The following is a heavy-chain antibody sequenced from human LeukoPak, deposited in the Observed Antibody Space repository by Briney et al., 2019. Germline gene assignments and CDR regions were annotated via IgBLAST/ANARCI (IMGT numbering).Heavy chain of an antibody. CDR3: ARDLGVGSDYAYFDY. CDR2: ISRSSRTI. CDR1: GFTFSSYS. V-gene: IGHV3-48*01. Sequence: PGGSLRLSCAASGFTFSSYSMNWVRQAPGKGLEWVSYISRSSRTIYYADSVKGRFTISRDSAKNSLYLQMNSLRAEDTAVYYCARDLGVGSDYAYFDYWGQGTLVTVSS. J-gene: IGHJ4*02. D-gene: IGHD4-17*01.